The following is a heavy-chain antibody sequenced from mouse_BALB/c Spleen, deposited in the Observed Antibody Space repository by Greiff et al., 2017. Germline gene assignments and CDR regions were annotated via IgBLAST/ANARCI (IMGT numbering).Heavy chain of an antibody. V-gene: IGHV5-6-5*01. CDR1: GFTFSSYA. J-gene: IGHJ4*01. CDR2: ISSGGST. Sequence: EVQLVESGGGLVKPGGSLKLSCAASGFTFSSYAMSWVRQTPEKRLEWVASISSGGSTYYPDSVKGRFTISRDNARTILYLQMSSLRSEDTAMYYCARVSYDGYWDYWGQGTSVTVSS. D-gene: IGHD2-3*01. CDR3: ARVSYDGYWDY.